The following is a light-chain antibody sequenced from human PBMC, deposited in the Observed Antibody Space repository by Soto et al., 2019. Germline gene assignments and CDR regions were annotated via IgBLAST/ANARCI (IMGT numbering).Light chain of an antibody. CDR1: QNISRS. J-gene: IGKJ1*01. V-gene: IGKV3-15*01. Sequence: EIVMTQSPVTLSVSPGERATLSCRASQNISRSLAWYQQKPGQGPSLLIYGTSTRAGGVPARFSGGGSGTDFTLTISSLQPEDFATYYCQQSYSTPPWTFGQGTKVDIK. CDR2: GTS. CDR3: QQSYSTPPWT.